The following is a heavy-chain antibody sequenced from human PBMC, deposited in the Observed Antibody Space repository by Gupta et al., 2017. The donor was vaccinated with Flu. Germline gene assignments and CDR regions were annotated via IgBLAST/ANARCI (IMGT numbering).Heavy chain of an antibody. CDR2: IGGSGHST. CDR1: GFTFSSYA. CDR3: ARDRFESLWVPAAVNLDY. J-gene: IGHJ4*02. V-gene: IGHV3-23*01. D-gene: IGHD2-2*01. Sequence: EVQLLESGGGLVQPGGSLRLSCAASGFTFSSYAMSWVRQAPGKGLEWVSVIGGSGHSTYYADSVKGRFTISRDNSKNTLYLQMNSLRADDTAVYYCARDRFESLWVPAAVNLDYWGQGTLVTVSS.